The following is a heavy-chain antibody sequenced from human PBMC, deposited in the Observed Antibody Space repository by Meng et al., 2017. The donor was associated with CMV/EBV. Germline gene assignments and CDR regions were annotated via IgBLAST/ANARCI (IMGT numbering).Heavy chain of an antibody. D-gene: IGHD6-6*01. V-gene: IGHV4-59*01. CDR1: GGSISSYY. CDR3: ARAYSSSCRVDY. CDR2: IYYSVST. Sequence: GSLRPSCTVSGGSISSYYWNWIRQLPGKGLEWIGYIYYSVSTDYNPSLKSRVTISVDTSKNQFSLKLSSVTAADTAVYYCARAYSSSCRVDYWGQGTLVTVSS. J-gene: IGHJ4*02.